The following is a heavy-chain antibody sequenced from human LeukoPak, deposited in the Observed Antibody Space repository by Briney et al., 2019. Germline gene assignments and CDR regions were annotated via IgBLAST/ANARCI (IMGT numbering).Heavy chain of an antibody. CDR2: ISYDGSNK. Sequence: GGSLRLSCAASGFTFSSYGMHWVRQAPGKGLEWVAVISYDGSNKYYADSVKGRFTISRDNSKNTLYLQMNSLRAEDTAVYYCAKGRNDPQRMVRGVHDAFDIWGQGTMVTVSS. D-gene: IGHD3-10*01. V-gene: IGHV3-30*18. CDR1: GFTFSSYG. CDR3: AKGRNDPQRMVRGVHDAFDI. J-gene: IGHJ3*02.